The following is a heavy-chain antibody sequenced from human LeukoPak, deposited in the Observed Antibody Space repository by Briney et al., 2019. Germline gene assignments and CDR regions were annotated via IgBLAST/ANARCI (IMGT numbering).Heavy chain of an antibody. Sequence: ASVKVSCKASGYTFTSYGISWVRQAPGQGLEWMGWISAYNGNTNYAQKLQGRVTMTTGTSTSTACMELRSLRSDDTAVYYCARDWGYSYGFYYWGQGTLVTVSS. J-gene: IGHJ4*02. CDR1: GYTFTSYG. V-gene: IGHV1-18*01. D-gene: IGHD5-18*01. CDR3: ARDWGYSYGFYY. CDR2: ISAYNGNT.